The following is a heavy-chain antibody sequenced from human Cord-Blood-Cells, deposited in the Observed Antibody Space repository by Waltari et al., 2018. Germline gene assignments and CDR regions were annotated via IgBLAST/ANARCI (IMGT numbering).Heavy chain of an antibody. CDR3: ARGYGGNSRPDGWTYDWFDP. D-gene: IGHD4-17*01. V-gene: IGHV4-34*01. CDR2: INHSGST. J-gene: IGHJ5*02. CDR1: GGSFSGYY. Sequence: QVQLQQWGAGLLKPSETLSLTCAVYGGSFSGYYWSWLRQPPGTGLEWIGEINHSGSTNYNPSLKSRVTISVDTSKNQFSLKLSSVTAADTAVYYCARGYGGNSRPDGWTYDWFDPWGQGTLVTVSS.